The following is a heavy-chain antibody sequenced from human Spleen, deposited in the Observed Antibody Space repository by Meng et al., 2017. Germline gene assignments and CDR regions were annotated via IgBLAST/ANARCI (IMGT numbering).Heavy chain of an antibody. CDR1: GFTFSSCG. CDR2: ISAGGENT. J-gene: IGHJ4*02. Sequence: GESLKISCAASGFTFSSCGMTWVRQAPGKGLEWVSTISAGGENTHYADSVKGRFTISRDNSKDTFYLQMNSLRAEDTAEYYCANDAGCIPGTMFGYWGQGTLVTVSS. V-gene: IGHV3-23*01. CDR3: ANDAGCIPGTMFGY. D-gene: IGHD2-21*01.